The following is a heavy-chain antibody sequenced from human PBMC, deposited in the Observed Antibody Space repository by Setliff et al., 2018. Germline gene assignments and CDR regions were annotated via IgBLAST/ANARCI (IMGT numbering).Heavy chain of an antibody. J-gene: IGHJ6*03. Sequence: SETLSLTCTVSGGPISSSNYYWGWIRQPPGKGLEWIGSINYRGNTHDNPSLRSRVTMSVDTSKSHFSLRLSSLTAADTAVYYCARMAVRVASRPSRPLDYYYYMDFWGKGATVTAP. D-gene: IGHD6-6*01. CDR3: ARMAVRVASRPSRPLDYYYYMDF. CDR1: GGPISSSNYY. V-gene: IGHV4-39*02. CDR2: INYRGNT.